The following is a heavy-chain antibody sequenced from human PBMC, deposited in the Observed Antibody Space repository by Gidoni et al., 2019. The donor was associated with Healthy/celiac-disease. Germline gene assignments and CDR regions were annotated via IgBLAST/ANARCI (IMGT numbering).Heavy chain of an antibody. Sequence: EVQLVESGGGLVQPGRSLRLSCAASGFPFDDYAMHWVRQAPGKGLEWVSGISWNSGSIGYADSVKGRFTISRDNAKNSLYLQMNSLRAEDTALYYCAKEAGRGYFDYWGQGTLVTVSS. D-gene: IGHD3-10*01. V-gene: IGHV3-9*01. J-gene: IGHJ4*02. CDR2: ISWNSGSI. CDR3: AKEAGRGYFDY. CDR1: GFPFDDYA.